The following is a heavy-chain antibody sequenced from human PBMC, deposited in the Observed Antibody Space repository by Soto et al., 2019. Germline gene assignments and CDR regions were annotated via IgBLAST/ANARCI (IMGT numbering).Heavy chain of an antibody. Sequence: QVQLVQSGAEVKKPGASGKVSCKASGYKFINHYIHWVRQAPGVGLEWMGMINPNGGGTDYAQKFQGRVTMTTDTYASTVHMELSSLRSEDTAVYFRARDSSASATSYSFDYWGQGTLVTVSS. CDR2: INPNGGGT. V-gene: IGHV1-46*01. CDR3: ARDSSASATSYSFDY. D-gene: IGHD3-10*01. CDR1: GYKFINHY. J-gene: IGHJ4*02.